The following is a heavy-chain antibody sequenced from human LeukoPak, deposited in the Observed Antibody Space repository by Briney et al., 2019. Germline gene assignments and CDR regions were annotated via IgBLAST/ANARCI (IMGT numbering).Heavy chain of an antibody. CDR1: GFTFSSYG. D-gene: IGHD6-13*01. J-gene: IGHJ4*02. CDR2: ISSSSSYI. Sequence: PGGSLRLSCAASGFTFSSYGMNWVRQAPGKALEWVSSISSSSSYIYYADSVKGRFTISRDNAKNSLYLQMNSLRAEDTAVYYCAREPTYSSSWYTTCDYWGQGTLVTVSS. CDR3: AREPTYSSSWYTTCDY. V-gene: IGHV3-21*01.